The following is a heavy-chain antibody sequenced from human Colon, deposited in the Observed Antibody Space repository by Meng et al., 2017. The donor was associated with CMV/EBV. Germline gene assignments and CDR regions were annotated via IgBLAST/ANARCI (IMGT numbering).Heavy chain of an antibody. V-gene: IGHV3-30*04. D-gene: IGHD3-10*01. CDR3: ARPRGTYYYGSGMDV. CDR2: MAYDEKKK. Sequence: GESLKISCVVSGPSGPMFGVYSMNWVRQAPGKGLEWVALMAYDEKKKYYADSVQGRFTMSKDMSEKTVYLEMNSLRPEDTGVYCCARPRGTYYYGSGMDVWGQGTTVTVSS. J-gene: IGHJ6*02. CDR1: GPMFGVYS.